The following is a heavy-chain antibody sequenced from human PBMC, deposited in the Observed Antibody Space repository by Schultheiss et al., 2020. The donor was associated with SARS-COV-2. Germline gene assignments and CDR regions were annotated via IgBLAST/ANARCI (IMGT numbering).Heavy chain of an antibody. V-gene: IGHV4-4*02. CDR1: GDSISSLNW. D-gene: IGHD4-11*01. CDR3: ARGGSNYANYYYYMDV. J-gene: IGHJ6*03. Sequence: SQTLSLTCVVSGDSISSLNWWSWVRQPPGKGLEWIGEIFHTGSTNYNPSLKSRVTISVDKSKNQFSVKLTSVTAADTAVYYCARGGSNYANYYYYMDVWGKGTTVTVSS. CDR2: IFHTGST.